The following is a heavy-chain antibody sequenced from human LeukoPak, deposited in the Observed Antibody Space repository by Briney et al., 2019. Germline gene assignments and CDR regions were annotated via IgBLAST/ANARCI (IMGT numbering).Heavy chain of an antibody. Sequence: PGGSLRLSCAASGFTFSIYWMRWVRQAPGEGGEWVANIKKDGSERYCVDSVKGRLTISRDNAKNSLFLQMNSLRAEDTAVYYCASNYYESSGLHRWGQGTLVTVSS. CDR1: GFTFSIYW. CDR3: ASNYYESSGLHR. D-gene: IGHD3-22*01. V-gene: IGHV3-7*01. CDR2: IKKDGSER. J-gene: IGHJ4*02.